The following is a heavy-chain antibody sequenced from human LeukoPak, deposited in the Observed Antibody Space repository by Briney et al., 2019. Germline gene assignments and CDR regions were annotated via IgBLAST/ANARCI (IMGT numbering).Heavy chain of an antibody. J-gene: IGHJ6*02. Sequence: SETLSLTCAVYGGSFSGYYWSWIRQPPGKGLEWIGEINHSGSTNYNPSLKGRVTISVDTSKNQFSLKLSSVTAADTAVYYCARGNSSRGYSYGPSTYGMDVWGQGTTVTVSS. CDR3: ARGNSSRGYSYGPSTYGMDV. CDR2: INHSGST. V-gene: IGHV4-34*01. CDR1: GGSFSGYY. D-gene: IGHD5-18*01.